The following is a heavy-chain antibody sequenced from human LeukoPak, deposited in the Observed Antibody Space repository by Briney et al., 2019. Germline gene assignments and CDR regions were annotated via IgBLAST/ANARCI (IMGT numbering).Heavy chain of an antibody. CDR1: GASMSSSSDY. CDR3: ARHRQKSWGLYWYFDL. D-gene: IGHD3-16*01. J-gene: IGHJ2*01. Sequence: PSETLSLTCAVSGASMSSSSDYWGWIRQSPGQGLEYIGSMYSGGSTFYNPSLKSRVILSVDTSKDQFSLKVTSVTPADRAIYYVARHRQKSWGLYWYFDLWSRGTLVTVSS. V-gene: IGHV4-39*01. CDR2: MYSGGST.